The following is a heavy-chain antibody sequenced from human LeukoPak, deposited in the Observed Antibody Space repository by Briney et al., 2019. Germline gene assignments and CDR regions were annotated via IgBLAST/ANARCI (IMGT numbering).Heavy chain of an antibody. CDR3: ARDSPGYLAYDS. CDR2: IKEDGSAT. Sequence: GGSLRLSCAASGFXFSIHWMSWVRQAPGKGPEWVANIKEDGSATYYVDSVKGRFTISRDNAKKSLYLQMNSLRAEDTAVYYCARDSPGYLAYDSWGQGTLVTVSS. CDR1: GFXFSIHW. V-gene: IGHV3-7*04. D-gene: IGHD1-1*01. J-gene: IGHJ4*02.